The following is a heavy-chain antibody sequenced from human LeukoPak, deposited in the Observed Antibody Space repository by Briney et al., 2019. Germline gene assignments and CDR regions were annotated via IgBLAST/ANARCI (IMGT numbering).Heavy chain of an antibody. Sequence: GGSLRLSCAASGFTFSDYYMDWVRQAPGKGLEWVGRTRNKANSYSTEYAASVKGRFTISRDDSKNSLYLQMNSLKTEDTAVYYCARGIGLYWGQGTLVTVSS. D-gene: IGHD3/OR15-3a*01. CDR2: TRNKANSYST. CDR3: ARGIGLY. J-gene: IGHJ4*02. V-gene: IGHV3-72*01. CDR1: GFTFSDYY.